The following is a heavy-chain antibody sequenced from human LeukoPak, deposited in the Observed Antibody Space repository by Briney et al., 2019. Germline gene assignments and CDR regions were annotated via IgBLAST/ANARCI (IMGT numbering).Heavy chain of an antibody. Sequence: PGGSLRLSCAASGFTFSSYAMSWVRQAPGKGLEWVSAISGSGGSTYYADSVKGRFTISRDNSKNTLYLPMNSLRAEDTAVYHCAKCLSAMWSYVAFDIWGQGTMVTVSS. CDR2: ISGSGGST. CDR1: GFTFSSYA. D-gene: IGHD3-16*01. V-gene: IGHV3-23*01. J-gene: IGHJ3*02. CDR3: AKCLSAMWSYVAFDI.